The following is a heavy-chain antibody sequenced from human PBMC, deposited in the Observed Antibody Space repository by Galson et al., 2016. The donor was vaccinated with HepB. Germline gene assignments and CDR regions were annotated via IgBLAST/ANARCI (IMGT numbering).Heavy chain of an antibody. CDR2: TYYIGST. Sequence: EPLSLTCAVSGYSITSGSYWAWIRQPPGKGLEWIGSTYYIGSTYYNPSLESRVTLSVDMAKNQIFLQLSSVTAADAAVYYCAKGWGTESTEPYYYAGMDVWGQGTTVTVSS. D-gene: IGHD3-16*01. CDR3: AKGWGTESTEPYYYAGMDV. J-gene: IGHJ6*02. V-gene: IGHV4-38-2*01. CDR1: GYSITSGSY.